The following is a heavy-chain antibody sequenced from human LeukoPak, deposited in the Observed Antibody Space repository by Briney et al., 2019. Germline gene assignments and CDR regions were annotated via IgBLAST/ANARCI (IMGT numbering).Heavy chain of an antibody. Sequence: ASVKVSCKASGYTFTGYYIHWVRQAPGQGLEWMGRINPNSGGTNYAQKFQGRVTMTRDTSISTALMELSRLTSDDTAAYYCARDTSSGWYGVDYWGQGTLVTVSS. D-gene: IGHD6-19*01. CDR2: INPNSGGT. V-gene: IGHV1-2*06. J-gene: IGHJ4*02. CDR1: GYTFTGYY. CDR3: ARDTSSGWYGVDY.